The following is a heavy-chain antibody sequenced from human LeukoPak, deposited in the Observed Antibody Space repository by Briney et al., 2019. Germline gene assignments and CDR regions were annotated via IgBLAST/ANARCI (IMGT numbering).Heavy chain of an antibody. V-gene: IGHV1-8*01. CDR1: GYTFTSYD. D-gene: IGHD6-6*01. Sequence: ASVKVSCKASGYTFTSYDINWVRQATGQGLEWMGWMNPNSGNTGYAQKFQGRVTMTRNTSISTAYMELSSLRSEDTAVYYCARGTLEYSSSRYYYYYMDVWGKGTTVTVSS. CDR2: MNPNSGNT. CDR3: ARGTLEYSSSRYYYYYMDV. J-gene: IGHJ6*03.